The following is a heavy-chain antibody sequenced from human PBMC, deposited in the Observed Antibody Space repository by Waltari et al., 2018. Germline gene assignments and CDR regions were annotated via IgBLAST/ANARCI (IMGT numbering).Heavy chain of an antibody. Sequence: EVQLVESGGGLVQPGGSLRLSCAASGFTFSSYDMNWVRQDPGKGLEWVSYISSSGSTIYYADSVKSRFTISRDNAKNSLYLQMNSLRAEDTAVYYCARFYTGTAHYYYYGMDVWGQGTTVTVSS. J-gene: IGHJ6*02. D-gene: IGHD3-16*01. CDR1: GFTFSSYD. V-gene: IGHV3-48*03. CDR3: ARFYTGTAHYYYYGMDV. CDR2: ISSSGSTI.